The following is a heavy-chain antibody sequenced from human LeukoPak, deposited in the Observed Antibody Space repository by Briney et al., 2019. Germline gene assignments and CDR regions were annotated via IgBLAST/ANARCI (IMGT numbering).Heavy chain of an antibody. J-gene: IGHJ4*02. V-gene: IGHV3-53*01. CDR2: SNDGTTI. Sequence: LAGGSLRLSCAASGFTVSSNYMSWVRQAPGKGLEWVLGISNDGTTIYNGDSAKGRFTISRDNSNNRLYLQMNSLRVEDTALYFCAKGRYDVVGVTDDHFDYWGQGTLVTVSS. CDR1: GFTVSSNY. CDR3: AKGRYDVVGVTDDHFDY. D-gene: IGHD3-22*01.